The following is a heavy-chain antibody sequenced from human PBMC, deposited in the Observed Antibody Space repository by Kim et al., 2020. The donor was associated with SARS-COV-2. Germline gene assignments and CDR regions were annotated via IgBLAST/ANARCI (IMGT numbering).Heavy chain of an antibody. Sequence: GGSLRLSCTASEFTFGGYAMSWVRQAPGKGLEWVSFIRSKAFGGTTEYAASVKGRFTISRDDSKSIAYLQMNSLKTEDTAVYYCTRRRETSYNYYGMDVWGQGTTVTVSS. V-gene: IGHV3-49*04. CDR3: TRRRETSYNYYGMDV. CDR1: EFTFGGYA. J-gene: IGHJ6*02. CDR2: IRSKAFGGTT. D-gene: IGHD1-26*01.